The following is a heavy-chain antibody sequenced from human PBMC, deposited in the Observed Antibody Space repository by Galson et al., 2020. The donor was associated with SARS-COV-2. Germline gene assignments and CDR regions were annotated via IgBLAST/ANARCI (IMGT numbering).Heavy chain of an antibody. J-gene: IGHJ6*02. D-gene: IGHD3-16*01. Sequence: ASVKVSCKASGYTFTSYAMNWVRQAPGQGLEWMGWINTNTGNPTYAQGFTGRFVFSLDTSVSTAYLQISSLKAEDTAVYYCAREFGSQGHYYYYGMDVWGQGTTVTVSS. CDR1: GYTFTSYA. CDR3: AREFGSQGHYYYYGMDV. V-gene: IGHV7-4-1*02. CDR2: INTNTGNP.